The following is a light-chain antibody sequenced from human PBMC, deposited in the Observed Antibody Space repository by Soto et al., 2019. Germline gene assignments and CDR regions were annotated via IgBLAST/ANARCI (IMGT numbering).Light chain of an antibody. V-gene: IGKV3-11*01. J-gene: IGKJ2*01. CDR3: QQRSNWPYT. CDR2: DAS. CDR1: QSVSSY. Sequence: EIVLTQSPATLSLSPGERATLSCRARQSVSSYLAWYQQKPGQAPRLLIYDASNRATGIPARFSGRGSGTDFTLTISRLEPEDFAVYYCQQRSNWPYTFGQGTKLEIK.